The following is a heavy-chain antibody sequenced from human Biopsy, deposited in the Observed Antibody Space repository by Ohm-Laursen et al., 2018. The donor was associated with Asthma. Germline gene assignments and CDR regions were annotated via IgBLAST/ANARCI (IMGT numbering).Heavy chain of an antibody. CDR3: ARAVDYSHYYGIDV. V-gene: IGHV1-18*01. J-gene: IGHJ6*02. CDR2: ISVYNGNT. D-gene: IGHD3-10*01. CDR1: GYTFNSAG. Sequence: SVKVSCKISGYTFNSAGITWVRQAPGQGLEWMGWISVYNGNTKVAQKLQDRVTMTTDTSTSTAYMELRSLRSDDTAVYFCARAVDYSHYYGIDVWGQGTTVTVS.